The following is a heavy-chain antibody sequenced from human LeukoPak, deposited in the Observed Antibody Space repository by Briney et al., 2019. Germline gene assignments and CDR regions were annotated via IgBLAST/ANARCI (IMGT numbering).Heavy chain of an antibody. V-gene: IGHV4-31*03. CDR1: GGSISSGGYY. D-gene: IGHD3-3*01. CDR2: IYYSGST. CDR3: ARDSAHDFWSGYYWGGWFDP. J-gene: IGHJ5*02. Sequence: PSQTLPLTCTVSGGSISSGGYYWSWIRQHPGKGLEWIGYIYYSGSTYYNPSLKSRVTISVGTSKNQFSLKLSSVTAADTAVYYCARDSAHDFWSGYYWGGWFDPWGQGTLVTVSS.